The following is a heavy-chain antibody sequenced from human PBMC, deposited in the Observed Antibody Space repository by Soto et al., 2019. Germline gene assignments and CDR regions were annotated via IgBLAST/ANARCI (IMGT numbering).Heavy chain of an antibody. V-gene: IGHV1-69*13. CDR2: FIPVYRTL. CDR1: GGSFGKSA. Sequence: SVKVSCKASGGSFGKSAINWVRQTPGQGLEWLGGFIPVYRTLNYAQKFQGRVTITADESTGTAYMTLSSLASDGTAVYYCATGVIWIGYFTVDSWGQGTRVTVSS. D-gene: IGHD3-3*01. J-gene: IGHJ4*02. CDR3: ATGVIWIGYFTVDS.